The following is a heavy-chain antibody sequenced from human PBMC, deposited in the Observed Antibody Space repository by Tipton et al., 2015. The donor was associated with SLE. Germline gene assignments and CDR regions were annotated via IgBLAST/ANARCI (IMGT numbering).Heavy chain of an antibody. CDR2: INHSGST. J-gene: IGHJ2*01. Sequence: TLSLTCAAYGGSFSGYYWSWIRQPPGKGLEWIGEINHSGSTNYNPSLKSRVTISVDTSKNQFSLKLSSVTAADTAVYYCARRLRGRYFDLWGRGTLVTVSS. V-gene: IGHV4-34*01. CDR3: ARRLRGRYFDL. CDR1: GGSFSGYY. D-gene: IGHD3-10*01.